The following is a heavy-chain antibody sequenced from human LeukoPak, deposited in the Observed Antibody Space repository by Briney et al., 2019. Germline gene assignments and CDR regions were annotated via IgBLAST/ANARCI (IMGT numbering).Heavy chain of an antibody. CDR2: IYTSGST. Sequence: SETLSLTCTVSGGSISSSSYYWSWIRQPAGKGLEWIGRIYTSGSTNYNPSLKSRVTMSVDTSKNQFSLKLSSVTAADTAVYYCARDSSSSWIFDYWGQGTLVTVSS. CDR1: GGSISSSSYY. V-gene: IGHV4-61*02. D-gene: IGHD6-13*01. J-gene: IGHJ4*02. CDR3: ARDSSSSWIFDY.